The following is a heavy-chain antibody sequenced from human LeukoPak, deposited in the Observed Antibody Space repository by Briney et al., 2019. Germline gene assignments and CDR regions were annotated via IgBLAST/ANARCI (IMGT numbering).Heavy chain of an antibody. Sequence: PGGSLRLSCAASGLSFTSYAMSWVRQAPGKGLEWVSSISGSGGSTYYADSVKGRFTISRDNSKNTLYLQMNSLRAEDSAVYYCAKASWDSLDWYYFDYWGQGTLVTVSS. D-gene: IGHD3/OR15-3a*01. J-gene: IGHJ4*02. CDR1: GLSFTSYA. V-gene: IGHV3-23*01. CDR2: ISGSGGST. CDR3: AKASWDSLDWYYFDY.